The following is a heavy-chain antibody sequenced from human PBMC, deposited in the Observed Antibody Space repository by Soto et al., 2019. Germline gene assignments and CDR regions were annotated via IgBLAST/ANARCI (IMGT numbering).Heavy chain of an antibody. CDR2: IYYSGST. Sequence: PSETLSLTCTVSGGSISSSSYYWGWIRQPPGKGLEWIGSIYYSGSTYYNPSLKSRVTISVDTSKNQFSLKLSSVTAADTAVYYCARHGRYSGYDHGRFDYWGQGTLVTVSS. D-gene: IGHD5-12*01. V-gene: IGHV4-39*01. CDR1: GGSISSSSYY. CDR3: ARHGRYSGYDHGRFDY. J-gene: IGHJ4*02.